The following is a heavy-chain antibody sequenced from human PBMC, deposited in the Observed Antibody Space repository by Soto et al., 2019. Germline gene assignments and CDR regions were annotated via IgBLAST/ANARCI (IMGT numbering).Heavy chain of an antibody. CDR1: GFTFSSFG. CDR2: ASYDGSYK. V-gene: IGHV3-30*18. D-gene: IGHD5-12*01. Sequence: QVQLVESGGGVVQPGRSLRLSCAASGFTFSSFGMHWVRQAPGKGLEWVAVASYDGSYKYYADSVKGRFTISRDNSKNTLYLQMKSLRAEDTAVYYCEKERSVVATPPDFDYWGQGTLVTVSS. J-gene: IGHJ4*02. CDR3: EKERSVVATPPDFDY.